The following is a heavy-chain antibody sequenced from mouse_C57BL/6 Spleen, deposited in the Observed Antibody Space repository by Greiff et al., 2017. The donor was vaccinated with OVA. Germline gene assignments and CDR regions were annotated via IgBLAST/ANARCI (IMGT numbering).Heavy chain of an antibody. J-gene: IGHJ2*01. CDR3: ARDGITTVVATDYFDY. CDR2: IYPGSGNT. V-gene: IGHV1-76*01. CDR1: GYTFTDYY. D-gene: IGHD1-1*01. Sequence: QVQLQQSGAELVRPGASVKLSCKASGYTFTDYYINWVKQRPGQGLEWIARIYPGSGNTYYNEKFKGKATLTAEKSSSTAYMQLSSLTSDDSAVYFCARDGITTVVATDYFDYWGQGTTLTVSS.